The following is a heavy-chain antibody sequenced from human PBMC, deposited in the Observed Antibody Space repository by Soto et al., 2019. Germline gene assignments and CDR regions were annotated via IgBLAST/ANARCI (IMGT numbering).Heavy chain of an antibody. D-gene: IGHD3-10*01. V-gene: IGHV4-39*07. CDR3: ARGKMVTMVRGINNWFDP. CDR2: INHSGST. CDR1: GGSISSSSYY. J-gene: IGHJ5*02. Sequence: SETLSLTCTVSGGSISSSSYYWGWIRQPPGKRLEWIGEINHSGSTNYNPSLKSRVAISVDTSKNHFSLKLSSVTAADTAVYYCARGKMVTMVRGINNWFDPWGQGTLVTVSS.